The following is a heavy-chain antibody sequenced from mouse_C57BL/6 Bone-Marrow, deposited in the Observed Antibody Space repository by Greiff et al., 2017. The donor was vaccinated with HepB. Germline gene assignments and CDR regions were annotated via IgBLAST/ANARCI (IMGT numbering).Heavy chain of an antibody. CDR1: GFTFSSYA. D-gene: IGHD2-3*01. V-gene: IGHV5-4*01. CDR2: ISVGGSYT. CDR3: ARDQMGTTYFDY. J-gene: IGHJ2*01. Sequence: EVKLQESGGGLVKPGGSLKLSCAASGFTFSSYAMSWVRQTPEKRLEWVATISVGGSYTYYPDNVKGRFPISRDNAKNNLYLQMRHLKSEDTAMYYCARDQMGTTYFDYWGQGTTLTVSS.